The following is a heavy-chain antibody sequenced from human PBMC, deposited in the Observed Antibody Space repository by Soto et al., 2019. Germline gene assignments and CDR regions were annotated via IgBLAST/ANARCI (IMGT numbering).Heavy chain of an antibody. V-gene: IGHV4-39*02. CDR2: ILYSGST. Sequence: QLQLQESGPGLVKPSETLSLTCIVSGGSITRNNHYWGWIRQSPGKGLEWIGSILYSGSTNYNPSLKSRVTLSVPTSKHHFSLKMSSLTAADPALYYCAPLGSSGWYHGSYFDYWGQGTLVTVSS. CDR3: APLGSSGWYHGSYFDY. D-gene: IGHD6-19*01. J-gene: IGHJ4*02. CDR1: GGSITRNNHY.